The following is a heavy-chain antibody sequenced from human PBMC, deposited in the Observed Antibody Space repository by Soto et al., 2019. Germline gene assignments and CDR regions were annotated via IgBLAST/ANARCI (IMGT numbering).Heavy chain of an antibody. CDR3: ARSFMVPVDFFDY. CDR1: NGSLSSNY. V-gene: IGHV4-59*01. D-gene: IGHD3-10*01. J-gene: IGHJ4*02. CDR2: IYYSGST. Sequence: SETLSLTCIVSNGSLSSNYWSWIRQSPGKGLEWIGNIYYSGSTNYNPYLKSRVTMSVDTSKNQFTLKLSSVTAADTGVYFCARSFMVPVDFFDYWGKGTPVTASS.